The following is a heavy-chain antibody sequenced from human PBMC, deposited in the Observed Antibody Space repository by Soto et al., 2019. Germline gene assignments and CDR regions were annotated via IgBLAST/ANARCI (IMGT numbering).Heavy chain of an antibody. CDR2: VSHNGNDK. J-gene: IGHJ6*02. D-gene: IGHD3-22*01. CDR1: GFTFSNYG. Sequence: PWGSLRLSCAASGFTFSNYGMHWVRQAPGKGLEWVAIVSHNGNDKYYVDSVKGRFTISRDNSKNTVYLQMNNLRADDTAVYYCAKATTMVVVTKDYYNGTEVWGQETTVIVSS. V-gene: IGHV3-30*18. CDR3: AKATTMVVVTKDYYNGTEV.